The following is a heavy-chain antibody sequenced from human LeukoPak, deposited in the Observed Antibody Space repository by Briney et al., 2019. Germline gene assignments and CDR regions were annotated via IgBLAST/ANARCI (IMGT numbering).Heavy chain of an antibody. CDR2: IRDDGSNK. V-gene: IGHV3-30*02. Sequence: GGSLRLSCAASGFTFSSYGMHWVRQAPGKGLEWVAFIRDDGSNKYYADSVKGRFTISRDNSKNTLYLQMNSLRAEDTAVYYCTKDQRMGFLEWLSQGYFDYWGQGTLVTVSS. J-gene: IGHJ4*02. CDR1: GFTFSSYG. CDR3: TKDQRMGFLEWLSQGYFDY. D-gene: IGHD3-3*01.